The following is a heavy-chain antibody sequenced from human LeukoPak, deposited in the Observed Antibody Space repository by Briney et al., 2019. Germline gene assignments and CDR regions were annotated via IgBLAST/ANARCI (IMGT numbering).Heavy chain of an antibody. Sequence: PGASLRLSCAASGFTFSDYAMSWVRQAPGKGLEWVSVIYSGGSTYYADSVKGRFTISRDNSKNTLYLQMNSLRAEDTAVYYCARVVAGDLYYFDYWGQGTLVTVSS. CDR2: IYSGGST. CDR1: GFTFSDYA. D-gene: IGHD2-21*02. V-gene: IGHV3-53*01. J-gene: IGHJ4*02. CDR3: ARVVAGDLYYFDY.